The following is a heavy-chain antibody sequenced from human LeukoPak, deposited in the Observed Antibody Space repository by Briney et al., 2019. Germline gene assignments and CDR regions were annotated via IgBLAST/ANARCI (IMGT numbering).Heavy chain of an antibody. V-gene: IGHV4-59*08. CDR2: IYYSGST. Sequence: SETLSLTRTVSGGSITSYFSTWIRQPPGKGLEWIGYIYYSGSTNYNPSLKSRVTISVDTSKNQFSLKLTSVTAADTAIYYCARGPLGATYFDDWGQGTLVTVSS. D-gene: IGHD1-26*01. J-gene: IGHJ4*02. CDR3: ARGPLGATYFDD. CDR1: GGSITSYF.